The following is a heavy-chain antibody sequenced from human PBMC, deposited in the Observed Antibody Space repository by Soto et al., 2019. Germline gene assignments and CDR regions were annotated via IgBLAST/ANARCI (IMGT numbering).Heavy chain of an antibody. CDR1: GGTFSSYA. V-gene: IGHV1-18*01. Sequence: ASVKVSCKASGGTFSSYAISWVRQAPGQGLEWMGGISAYNGTANYAQKLQGRVTMTTDTSTSTAYMELRSLRSDDTAVYYCAREGPGFRYSSGWYGFDYWGQGTLVTVSS. D-gene: IGHD6-19*01. J-gene: IGHJ4*02. CDR3: AREGPGFRYSSGWYGFDY. CDR2: ISAYNGTA.